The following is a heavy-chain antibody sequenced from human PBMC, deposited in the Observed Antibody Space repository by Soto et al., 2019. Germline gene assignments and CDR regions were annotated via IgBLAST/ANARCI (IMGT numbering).Heavy chain of an antibody. Sequence: EVQLVESGGGFVQPGGSLRLSCAASGFAVSNYFVTWVRQAPGKGLEWVSVISSNGGTFYADSVKGRFTISRDSSKNTLDLQMDSLRVEDTAVYHCARDVLGGAYDFRHGGQGTLVTVSS. J-gene: IGHJ4*02. CDR3: ARDVLGGAYDFRH. D-gene: IGHD3-3*01. CDR1: GFAVSNYF. CDR2: ISSNGGT. V-gene: IGHV3-66*01.